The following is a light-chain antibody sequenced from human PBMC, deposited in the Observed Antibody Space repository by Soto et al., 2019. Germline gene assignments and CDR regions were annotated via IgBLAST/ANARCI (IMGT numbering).Light chain of an antibody. CDR3: HQYYSYPWT. V-gene: IGKV1-5*03. J-gene: IGKJ1*01. CDR2: KAS. Sequence: DIQMTQSPSTLSASVGDRVTITCRASQSISSWLAWYQQKPGKAPNLLIYKASSLESGVPSKFSGSGSGTEFTLTISSLQPDDFATYYCHQYYSYPWTFGQGTKVEIK. CDR1: QSISSW.